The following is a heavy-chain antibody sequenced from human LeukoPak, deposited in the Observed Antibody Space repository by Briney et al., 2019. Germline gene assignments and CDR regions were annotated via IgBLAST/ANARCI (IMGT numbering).Heavy chain of an antibody. Sequence: SVKVSCKAFGGTFSSYAISWVRQAPGQGLEWMGGIIPIFGTANYAQKFQGRVTITADKSTSTAYMELSSLRSEDTAVYYCARRGNGCSGGSCYDYWGQGTLVTVSS. CDR2: IIPIFGTA. D-gene: IGHD2-15*01. CDR1: GGTFSSYA. J-gene: IGHJ4*02. CDR3: ARRGNGCSGGSCYDY. V-gene: IGHV1-69*06.